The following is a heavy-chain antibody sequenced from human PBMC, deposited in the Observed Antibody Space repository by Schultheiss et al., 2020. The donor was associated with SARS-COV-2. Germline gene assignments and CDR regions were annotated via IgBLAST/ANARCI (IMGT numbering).Heavy chain of an antibody. CDR2: ISYDGSNK. CDR3: AKDGCSGGSCYEYYFDY. CDR1: GFTFSSYA. J-gene: IGHJ4*02. V-gene: IGHV3-30-3*01. Sequence: GESLKISCAASGFTFSSYAMHWVRQAPGKGLEWVAVISYDGSNKYYADSVKGRFTISRDNSKNTLYLQMNSLRAEDTAVYYCAKDGCSGGSCYEYYFDYWGQGTLVTVSS. D-gene: IGHD2-15*01.